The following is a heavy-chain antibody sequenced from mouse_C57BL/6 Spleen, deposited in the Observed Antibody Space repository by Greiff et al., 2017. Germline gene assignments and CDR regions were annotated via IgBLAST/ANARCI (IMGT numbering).Heavy chain of an antibody. Sequence: VQLQQSGTELVKPGASVKLSCKASGYTFTSYWMHWVKQRPGQGLEWIGNINPSNGGTNYNEKFKSKATLTVDKSSSTAYMPLSSLTSEDSAVYYCARSGWLPYYVDYWGQGTTLTVSS. CDR2: INPSNGGT. CDR3: ARSGWLPYYVDY. CDR1: GYTFTSYW. V-gene: IGHV1-53*01. J-gene: IGHJ2*01. D-gene: IGHD2-3*01.